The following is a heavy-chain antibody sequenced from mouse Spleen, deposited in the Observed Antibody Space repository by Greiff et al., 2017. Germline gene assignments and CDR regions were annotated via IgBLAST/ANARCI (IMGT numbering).Heavy chain of an antibody. V-gene: IGHV5-4*02. Sequence: EVQRVESGGGLVKPGGSLKLSCAASGFTFSDYYMYWVRQTPEKRLEWVATISDGGSYTYYPDSVKGRFTISRDNAKNNLYLQMSSLKSEDTAMYYCARDNYYGSSYGAMDYWGQGTSVTVSS. J-gene: IGHJ4*01. CDR1: GFTFSDYY. CDR2: ISDGGSYT. CDR3: ARDNYYGSSYGAMDY. D-gene: IGHD1-1*01.